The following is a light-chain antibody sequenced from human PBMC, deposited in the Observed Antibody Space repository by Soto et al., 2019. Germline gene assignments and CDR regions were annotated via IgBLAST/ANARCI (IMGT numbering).Light chain of an antibody. CDR1: SSNIGSNT. CDR2: RDN. V-gene: IGLV1-44*01. J-gene: IGLJ3*02. Sequence: QSVLTQPPSASGTPGQRVTITCSGGSSNIGSNTVNWYRQLPGTAPKVLIQRDNQRPSGVPDRVSGSKSGTSASLAISGLQSEDEADYHCAAWDDSLNGWVFGGGTKQTVL. CDR3: AAWDDSLNGWV.